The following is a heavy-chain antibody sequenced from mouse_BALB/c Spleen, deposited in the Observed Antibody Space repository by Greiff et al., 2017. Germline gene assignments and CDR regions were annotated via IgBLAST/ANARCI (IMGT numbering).Heavy chain of an antibody. V-gene: IGHV1-5*01. CDR3: TRDLHRGDYYAMDY. D-gene: IGHD2-1*01. J-gene: IGHJ4*01. CDR2: IYPGNSDT. CDR1: GYTFTSYW. Sequence: EVQLQQSGTVLARPGASVKMSCKASGYTFTSYWMHWVKQRPGQGLEWIGAIYPGNSDTSYNQKFKGKAKLTAVTSTSTAYMELSSLTNEDSAVYYCTRDLHRGDYYAMDYWGQGTSVTVSS.